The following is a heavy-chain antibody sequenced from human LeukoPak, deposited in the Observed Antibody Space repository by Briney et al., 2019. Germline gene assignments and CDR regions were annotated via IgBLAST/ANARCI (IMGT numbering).Heavy chain of an antibody. CDR3: ARHMGYQGDLDYFDS. CDR1: GGSISSLY. Sequence: PSETLSLTCTVSGGSISSLYWAWIRQPPGQGLEWMAYTSAGGGTKYNPSLKSRGTISVDTSKNQFSLKLTSVPAAGTALYYCARHMGYQGDLDYFDSWGQGTLVTVSS. V-gene: IGHV4-4*08. J-gene: IGHJ4*02. CDR2: TSAGGGT. D-gene: IGHD2-21*02.